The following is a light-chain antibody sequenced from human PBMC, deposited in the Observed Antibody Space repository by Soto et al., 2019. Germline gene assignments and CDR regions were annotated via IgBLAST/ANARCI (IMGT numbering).Light chain of an antibody. CDR2: TTS. V-gene: IGKV1D-12*01. J-gene: IGKJ4*01. CDR1: HSINIW. CDR3: LQASSCPLT. Sequence: DIQMTQSPSSVSASVGDRVTITCRASHSINIWLDWYQQKPGKAPNLLIYTTSKLQSGVPSRFSGSGFGTEFTLTISSLQPEDLATYICLQASSCPLTFGGGTTVEIK.